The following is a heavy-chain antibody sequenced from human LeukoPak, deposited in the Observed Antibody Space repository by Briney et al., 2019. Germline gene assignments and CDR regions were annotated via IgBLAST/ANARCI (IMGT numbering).Heavy chain of an antibody. Sequence: SETLSLTCTVSGGSISTSNYYWGWIRQPPGKGLEWIGNIFYSGSTYYSPSVKSRVTISLDTSRNQFSLKLNSVTAADTAVYYCARFSASSSWYNWFDPWGQGTLVTVSS. D-gene: IGHD6-13*01. J-gene: IGHJ5*02. V-gene: IGHV4-39*07. CDR2: IFYSGST. CDR1: GGSISTSNYY. CDR3: ARFSASSSWYNWFDP.